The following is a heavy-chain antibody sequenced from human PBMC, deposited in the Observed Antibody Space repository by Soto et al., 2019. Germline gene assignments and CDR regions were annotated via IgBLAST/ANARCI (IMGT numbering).Heavy chain of an antibody. CDR1: GGSINNYY. CDR3: ARSGPAAVYY. V-gene: IGHV4-59*01. J-gene: IGHJ4*02. Sequence: QVHLQESGPGLVKPSETLSLTCTVSGGSINNYYWTWIRQPPGKGLEWIGYRHYSGNTNFNASLKSRVTMSIDTSKNQFSLKMRSVTAADTAVYYCARSGPAAVYYWGQGTLVTVSS. CDR2: RHYSGNT. D-gene: IGHD6-13*01.